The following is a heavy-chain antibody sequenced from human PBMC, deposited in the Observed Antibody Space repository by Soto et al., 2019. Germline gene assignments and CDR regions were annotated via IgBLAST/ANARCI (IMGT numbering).Heavy chain of an antibody. D-gene: IGHD3-3*01. J-gene: IGHJ5*02. CDR2: INHTGGT. V-gene: IGHV4-34*01. CDR3: ATRITVFGLLIPPFDP. Sequence: PSETLSLTCAVYGGSVNGYYWNWIRQPPGKGLAWIGEINHTGGTHYTPSLKSRVTMSVDTSKNQFSLRLSSVTAADTAIYYCATRITVFGLLIPPFDPWGQGTQVTVSS. CDR1: GGSVNGYY.